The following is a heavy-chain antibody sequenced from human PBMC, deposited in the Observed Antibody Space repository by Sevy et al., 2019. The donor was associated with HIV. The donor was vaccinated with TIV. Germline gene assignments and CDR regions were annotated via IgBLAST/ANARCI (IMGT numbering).Heavy chain of an antibody. CDR1: GFTFSSYW. CDR3: ARDRLLPGGGGAFDI. CDR2: IKQDGSEK. V-gene: IGHV3-7*01. J-gene: IGHJ3*02. D-gene: IGHD3-10*01. Sequence: GGSLRLSCAASGFTFSSYWMSWVRQAPGKGLEWVANIKQDGSEKYYVDSVKGRFTISRDNAKNSLYLQMNSLRAEDTAVYYCARDRLLPGGGGAFDIWGQGTMVTVSS.